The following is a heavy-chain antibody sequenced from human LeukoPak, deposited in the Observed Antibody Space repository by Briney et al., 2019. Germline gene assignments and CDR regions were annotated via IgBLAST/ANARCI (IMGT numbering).Heavy chain of an antibody. D-gene: IGHD6-19*01. Sequence: GGSLRLSCAASGFTFNTYAMSWVRQAPGKGLEWVSVIYSGGSTYYADSVKGRFTISRDNSKNTLYLQMNSLRAEDTAVYYCASGWYEYWGQGTLVTVSS. J-gene: IGHJ4*02. V-gene: IGHV3-53*01. CDR1: GFTFNTYA. CDR2: IYSGGST. CDR3: ASGWYEY.